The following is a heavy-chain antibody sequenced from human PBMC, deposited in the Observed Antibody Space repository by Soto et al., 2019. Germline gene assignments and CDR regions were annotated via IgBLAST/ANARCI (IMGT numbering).Heavy chain of an antibody. J-gene: IGHJ6*02. Sequence: GGSLRLSCAASGFTFSSYWMSWVRQAPGKGLEWVANIKQDGSEKYYVDSVKGRFTISRDNAKNSLYLQMNSLRAEDTAVYYCARAGNSGSYYYYSYYGMDVWGQGTTVTVSS. D-gene: IGHD1-26*01. CDR1: GFTFSSYW. V-gene: IGHV3-7*01. CDR2: IKQDGSEK. CDR3: ARAGNSGSYYYYSYYGMDV.